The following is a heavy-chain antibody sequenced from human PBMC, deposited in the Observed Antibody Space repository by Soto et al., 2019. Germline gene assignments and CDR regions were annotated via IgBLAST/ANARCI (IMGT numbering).Heavy chain of an antibody. CDR2: IYPGDSDT. CDR3: ARRIDGFTPHFDY. D-gene: IGHD2-15*01. CDR1: GYSFTSYW. J-gene: IGHJ4*02. Sequence: GESLKISCNGSGYSFTSYWIGWVRQMPGKGLEWMGIIYPGDSDTRYGPSFQGQVTISADKSISTAYLQWSSLKASDTAMYYCARRIDGFTPHFDYWGQGTLVTVSS. V-gene: IGHV5-51*01.